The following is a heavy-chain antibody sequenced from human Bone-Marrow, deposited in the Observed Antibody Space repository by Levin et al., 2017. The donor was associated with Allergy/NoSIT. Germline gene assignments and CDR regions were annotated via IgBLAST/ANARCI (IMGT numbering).Heavy chain of an antibody. J-gene: IGHJ6*02. CDR1: GYIFTGYY. CDR3: ARKTDYDLLTGYANGGYYYYGMDV. CDR2: INPNSGGA. D-gene: IGHD3-9*01. V-gene: IGHV1-2*06. Sequence: ASVKVSCRASGYIFTGYYIHWVRQAPGQGLEWMGRINPNSGGANYAQKFQGRVTMTRDTSITTAYMELSSLRSDDTAVYYCARKTDYDLLTGYANGGYYYYGMDVWGQGTTVTVSS.